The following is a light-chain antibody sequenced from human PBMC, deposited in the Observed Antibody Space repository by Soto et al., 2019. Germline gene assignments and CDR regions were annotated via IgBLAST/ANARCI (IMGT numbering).Light chain of an antibody. CDR2: DTS. V-gene: IGKV3-11*01. Sequence: EIVLTQSPATLSLSPGERATLSCRASQSVRNYLAWYQQKPGQAPRLLIYDTSNRATGIPGRFSGSGSGTDFTLTISRLEPEDFAVYYCQQRSNWPWPFGQGTKVEIK. CDR3: QQRSNWPWP. J-gene: IGKJ1*01. CDR1: QSVRNY.